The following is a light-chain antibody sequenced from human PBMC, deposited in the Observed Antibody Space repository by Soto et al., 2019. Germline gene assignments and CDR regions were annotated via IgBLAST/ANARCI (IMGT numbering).Light chain of an antibody. J-gene: IGLJ2*01. Sequence: QSVLTQPPSVSGAPGQSVTISCTESSSNIGAGYDVHWYQQLPGTAPKLLIYGNSNRHSVVPDRFSGSKSGTSASLAITGLQAEDEADYYCQSYDSSLNVVFGGGIQLTVL. CDR2: GNS. CDR3: QSYDSSLNVV. CDR1: SSNIGAGYD. V-gene: IGLV1-40*01.